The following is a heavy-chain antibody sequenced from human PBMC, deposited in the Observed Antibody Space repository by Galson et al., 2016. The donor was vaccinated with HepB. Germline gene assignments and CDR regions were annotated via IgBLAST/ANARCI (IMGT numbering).Heavy chain of an antibody. V-gene: IGHV1-8*01. CDR2: MNPISGNT. Sequence: SVKVSCKASGYPFSSYDFNWVRQAAGQGLEWMGWMNPISGNTGYAQKFQGRVTMTRNTSISTAYMELSSLRSEDTAVYYCTRDLSSGTPGPWGQGTLVTFS. CDR3: TRDLSSGTPGP. J-gene: IGHJ5*02. D-gene: IGHD1-7*01. CDR1: GYPFSSYD.